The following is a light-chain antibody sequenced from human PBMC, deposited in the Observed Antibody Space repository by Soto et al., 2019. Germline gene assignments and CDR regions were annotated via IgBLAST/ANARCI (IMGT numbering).Light chain of an antibody. J-gene: IGKJ1*01. V-gene: IGKV1-5*03. CDR2: ETS. Sequence: DIQMSQSPSTLSASVGDRVTISCRASRSLTRWVAWYHQKPGKAPKLLIYETSIIYTEVPSRFSGSGSGTDFTLTISSLQPDDIGTYYCQQYSTFWTFGQGTRV. CDR3: QQYSTFWT. CDR1: RSLTRW.